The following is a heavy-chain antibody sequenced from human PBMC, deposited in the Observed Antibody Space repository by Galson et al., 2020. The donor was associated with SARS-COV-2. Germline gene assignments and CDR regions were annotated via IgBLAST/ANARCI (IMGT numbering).Heavy chain of an antibody. CDR3: ARGGVELGYDGMDV. CDR2: INHSGST. CDR1: GGSFSGYY. V-gene: IGHV4-34*01. Sequence: ETSGTLSLTCAVYGGSFSGYYWSWIRQPPGKGLEWIGEINHSGSTNYNPSLKSRVTISVDTTKNQFSLKLSSVTAADTAVYYCARGGVELGYDGMDVWGQGTTVTFSS. J-gene: IGHJ6*02. D-gene: IGHD3-3*01.